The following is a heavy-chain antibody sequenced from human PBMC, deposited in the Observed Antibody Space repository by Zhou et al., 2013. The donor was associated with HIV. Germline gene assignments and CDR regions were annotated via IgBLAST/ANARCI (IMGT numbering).Heavy chain of an antibody. CDR1: GFTFDDYA. J-gene: IGHJ4*02. V-gene: IGHV3-9*01. CDR2: ISWNSGSI. Sequence: VQLVESGGGLVQPGRSLRLSCAASGFTFDDYAMHWVRQAPGKGLEWVSGISWNSGSIGYADSVKGRFTISRDNAKNSLYLQMNSLRAEDTALYYCAKDIARWPSSSWAFDYWGQGTLVTVSS. CDR3: AKDIARWPSSSWAFDY. D-gene: IGHD6-13*01.